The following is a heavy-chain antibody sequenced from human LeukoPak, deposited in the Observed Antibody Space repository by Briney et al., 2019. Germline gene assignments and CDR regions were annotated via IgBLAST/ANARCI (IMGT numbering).Heavy chain of an antibody. J-gene: IGHJ6*03. Sequence: GSLRLSCAASGFTFSSYWMSWIRQPAGKGLEWIGRIYPSGSTDYNPSLKSRVTISIDTSKNQFSLKQSSVTAADTAVYYCARGDWGSPDYYYMDVWGKGTTVTISS. CDR3: ARGDWGSPDYYYMDV. CDR2: IYPSGST. CDR1: GFTFSSYW. V-gene: IGHV4-4*07. D-gene: IGHD7-27*01.